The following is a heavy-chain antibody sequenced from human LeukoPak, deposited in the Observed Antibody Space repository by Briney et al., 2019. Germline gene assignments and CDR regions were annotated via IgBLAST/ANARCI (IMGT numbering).Heavy chain of an antibody. Sequence: GSSVKVSCKASGGTFSSYAISWVRQAPGQGLEWMGWINTNTGNPTYAQGFTGRFVFSLDTSVSTAYLQISSLKAEDTAVYYCARRGIQLWSDAFDIWGQGTMVTVSS. D-gene: IGHD5-18*01. J-gene: IGHJ3*02. CDR1: GGTFSSYA. CDR2: INTNTGNP. CDR3: ARRGIQLWSDAFDI. V-gene: IGHV7-4-1*02.